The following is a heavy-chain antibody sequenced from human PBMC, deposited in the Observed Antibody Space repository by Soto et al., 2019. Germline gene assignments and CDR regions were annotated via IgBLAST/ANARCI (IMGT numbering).Heavy chain of an antibody. J-gene: IGHJ5*02. CDR1: GGSISSSSYY. D-gene: IGHD6-13*01. V-gene: IGHV4-39*01. CDR3: ARHQSHSSSYVDP. Sequence: ASETLSLTXTVSGGSISSSSYYWGWIRQPPGKGLEWIGSIYYSGSTYYNPSLKSRVTISVDTSKNQFSLKLSSVTAADTAVYYCARHQSHSSSYVDPWGQGTLVTVSS. CDR2: IYYSGST.